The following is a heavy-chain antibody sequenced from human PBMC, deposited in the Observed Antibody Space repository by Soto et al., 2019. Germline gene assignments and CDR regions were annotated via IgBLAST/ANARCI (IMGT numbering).Heavy chain of an antibody. Sequence: SETLSLTCAVYGGSFSGYYWSWIRQPPGKGLEWIGEINHSGSTNYNPSLKSRVTISVDTSKNQFSLKLSSVTAADTAVYYCARARIVLMVPMGSWFDPWGQGTLVTVSS. V-gene: IGHV4-34*01. CDR1: GGSFSGYY. J-gene: IGHJ5*02. D-gene: IGHD2-8*01. CDR2: INHSGST. CDR3: ARARIVLMVPMGSWFDP.